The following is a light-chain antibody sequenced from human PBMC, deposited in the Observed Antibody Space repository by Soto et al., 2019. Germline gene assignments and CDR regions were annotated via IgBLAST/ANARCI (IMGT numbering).Light chain of an antibody. CDR3: QQRSNWPPSIT. Sequence: EILFTQSSVTPSFSPGPGAALSCXXXQSISNYLAWYQQKPGQAPRLLIYDASNRATGTPARFSGSGSGTDFTLTISSLEPEDFAVYYCQQRSNWPPSITFGQGTRLETK. CDR1: QSISNY. V-gene: IGKV3-11*01. J-gene: IGKJ5*01. CDR2: DAS.